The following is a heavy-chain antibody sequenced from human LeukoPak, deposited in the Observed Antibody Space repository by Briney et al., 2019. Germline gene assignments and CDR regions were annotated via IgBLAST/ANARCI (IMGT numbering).Heavy chain of an antibody. CDR3: ARVLFGQLWYEFDY. V-gene: IGHV1-8*01. D-gene: IGHD5-18*01. J-gene: IGHJ4*02. Sequence: ASVKASCKASGYTFTSYDINWVRQATGQGLEWMGWMNPNSGNTGYAQKFQGRVTMTRNTSISTAYMELSSLRSEDTAVYYCARVLFGQLWYEFDYWGQGTLVTVSS. CDR2: MNPNSGNT. CDR1: GYTFTSYD.